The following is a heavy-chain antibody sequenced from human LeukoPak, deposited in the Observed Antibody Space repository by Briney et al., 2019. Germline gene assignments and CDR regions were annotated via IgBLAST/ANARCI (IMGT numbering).Heavy chain of an antibody. CDR2: INPNSGGT. CDR3: AREEELNYYFDY. J-gene: IGHJ4*02. V-gene: IGHV1-2*02. CDR1: GYTFTGYY. D-gene: IGHD1-7*01. Sequence: ASVKVSCKASGYTFTGYYMHWVRQAPGQGLEWMGWINPNSGGTNYAQKFQGRVTMTRDTSISTAYMELSRLRSDDTAVYYCAREEELNYYFDYWGQGTLVTVSS.